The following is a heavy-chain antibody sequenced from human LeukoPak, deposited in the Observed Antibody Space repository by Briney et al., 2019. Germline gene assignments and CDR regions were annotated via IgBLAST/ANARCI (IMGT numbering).Heavy chain of an antibody. D-gene: IGHD3-10*01. CDR2: INSDGSST. J-gene: IGHJ6*02. Sequence: GGSLRLSCAASGFTFSSYWMHWVRQAPGKGLVWVSRINSDGSSTSYADSVKGRFTISRDNAKNTLYLQMNSLRAEDTAVYYCARVGTMDPYGMDVWGQGTTVTVSS. CDR3: ARVGTMDPYGMDV. CDR1: GFTFSSYW. V-gene: IGHV3-74*01.